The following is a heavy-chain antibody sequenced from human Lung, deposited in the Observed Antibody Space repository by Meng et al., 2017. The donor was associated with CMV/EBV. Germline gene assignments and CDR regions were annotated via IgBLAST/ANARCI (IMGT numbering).Heavy chain of an antibody. CDR3: AKSQSRGWPFDY. D-gene: IGHD6-19*01. V-gene: IGHV4-39*06. J-gene: IGHJ4*02. Sequence: LXCTVSGGSMSSSSYYWGWLRQPPGKGLEWFGSIYYSGSIYYNPSVKSRVTMSVDTSKNQFTLKLSSVTAADTVVYCCAKSQSRGWPFDYGGQGTGGTGSS. CDR2: IYYSGSI. CDR1: GGSMSSSSYY.